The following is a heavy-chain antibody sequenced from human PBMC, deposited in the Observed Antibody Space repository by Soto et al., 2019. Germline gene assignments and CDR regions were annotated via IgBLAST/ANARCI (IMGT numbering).Heavy chain of an antibody. CDR1: GHTFTGHH. CDR2: IDLDIGDT. V-gene: IGHV1-2*02. J-gene: IGHJ4*02. D-gene: IGHD2-21*02. Sequence: QVRMVQSGAEVKKPGASVKVSCKASGHTFTGHHMHWVRQAPGQGLVWMGLIDLDIGDTKYAQKFQGRVTSTSDTSITTAYMELRGLRSDDTAVYYCALEPTGTAGFDYWGQGTLVTVSS. CDR3: ALEPTGTAGFDY.